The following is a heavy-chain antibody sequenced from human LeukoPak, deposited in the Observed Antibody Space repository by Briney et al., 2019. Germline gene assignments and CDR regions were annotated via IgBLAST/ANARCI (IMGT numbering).Heavy chain of an antibody. J-gene: IGHJ3*02. Sequence: PGGSLRLSCAASGFTVSSNYMSWVRQAPGKGLEWVSVIYSGGSTYYADSVKGRFTISRDNSKNTLYLQMNSLRAEDTAVYYCASGGSGSYYNVGAFDIWGQGTMVTVSS. D-gene: IGHD3-10*01. CDR3: ASGGSGSYYNVGAFDI. CDR2: IYSGGST. CDR1: GFTVSSNY. V-gene: IGHV3-66*01.